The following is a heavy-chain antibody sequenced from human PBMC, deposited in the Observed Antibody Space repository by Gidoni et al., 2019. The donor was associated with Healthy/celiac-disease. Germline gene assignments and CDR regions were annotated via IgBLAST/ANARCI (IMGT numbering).Heavy chain of an antibody. CDR3: ASTAQWLVRGFGY. Sequence: QLQLQESGPGLVKPSETLSLTCTVSGGSISSSSYYWGWIRQPPGKGLEWIGSIYYSGSTYYNPSLKSRVTISVDTSKNQFSLKLSSVTAADTAVYYCASTAQWLVRGFGYWGQGTLVTVS. J-gene: IGHJ4*02. V-gene: IGHV4-39*01. CDR1: GGSISSSSYY. D-gene: IGHD6-19*01. CDR2: IYYSGST.